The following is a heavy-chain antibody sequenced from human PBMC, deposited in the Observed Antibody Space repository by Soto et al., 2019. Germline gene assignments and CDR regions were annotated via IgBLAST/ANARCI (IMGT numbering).Heavy chain of an antibody. Sequence: ASVKVSCKASGYTFTSYGISWVRQAPGQGLEWMGWISAYNGNTNYAQKLQGRVTMTTDTSTSTAYMELRSLRSDDTAVYYCARGFSPDSVLMVYEQRPPYYFDYWGQGTLVTVSS. CDR2: ISAYNGNT. CDR1: GYTFTSYG. V-gene: IGHV1-18*01. D-gene: IGHD2-8*01. J-gene: IGHJ4*02. CDR3: ARGFSPDSVLMVYEQRPPYYFDY.